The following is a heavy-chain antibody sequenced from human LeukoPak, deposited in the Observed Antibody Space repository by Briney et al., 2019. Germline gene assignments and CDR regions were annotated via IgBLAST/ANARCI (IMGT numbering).Heavy chain of an antibody. V-gene: IGHV1-8*02. D-gene: IGHD4-23*01. CDR2: INPNSGNT. CDR3: ARSRYGGLDY. Sequence: ASVKVSCKASGYTFTGYYMHWVRQAPGQGLEWMGWINPNSGNTGYAQKFQGRVTVTRNTSISTAYMELSSLRSEDTAVYYCARSRYGGLDYWGQGTLVTVSS. J-gene: IGHJ4*02. CDR1: GYTFTGYY.